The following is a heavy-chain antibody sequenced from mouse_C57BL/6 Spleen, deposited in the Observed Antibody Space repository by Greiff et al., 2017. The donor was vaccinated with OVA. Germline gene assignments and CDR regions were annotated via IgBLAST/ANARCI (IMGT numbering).Heavy chain of an antibody. J-gene: IGHJ4*01. CDR3: ARDLYGNAMDY. D-gene: IGHD1-1*02. Sequence: DVQLVESEGGLVQPGSSMKLSCTASGFTFSDYYMAWVRQVPEKGLEWVANINYDGSSTYYLDSLKSRFIISRDNAKNILYLQMSSLKSEDTATYYCARDLYGNAMDYWGQGTSVTVSS. CDR1: GFTFSDYY. V-gene: IGHV5-16*01. CDR2: INYDGSST.